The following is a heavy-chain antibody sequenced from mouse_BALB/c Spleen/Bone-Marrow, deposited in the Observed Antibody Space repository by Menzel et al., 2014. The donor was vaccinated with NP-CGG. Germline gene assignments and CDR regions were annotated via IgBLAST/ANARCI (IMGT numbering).Heavy chain of an antibody. CDR2: IWGDGST. D-gene: IGHD2-4*01. CDR1: GFSLTGYG. Sequence: VKLVESGPGLVAPSQSLSITCTVSGFSLTGYGVSWVRQPPGKGLEWLGMIWGDGSTDYNSALKPRLSISKDNSKSQVFLKVNSLQTEDTARYYCARDSFLITRALDYWGQGTSVTVSS. CDR3: ARDSFLITRALDY. V-gene: IGHV2-6-7*01. J-gene: IGHJ4*01.